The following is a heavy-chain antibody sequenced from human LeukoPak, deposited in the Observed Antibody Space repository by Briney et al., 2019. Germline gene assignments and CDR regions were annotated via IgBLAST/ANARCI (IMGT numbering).Heavy chain of an antibody. CDR2: IYSGGST. J-gene: IGHJ6*02. Sequence: GGSLRLSCAASGFTVSSNYMSWVRQAPGKGLEWVSVIYSGGSTYYADSVKGIFTISRDNSKNTLYLQMNSLRAEDTAVYYCARVDSGGYYGMDVWGQGTTVTVSS. V-gene: IGHV3-66*01. CDR1: GFTVSSNY. CDR3: ARVDSGGYYGMDV. D-gene: IGHD3-16*01.